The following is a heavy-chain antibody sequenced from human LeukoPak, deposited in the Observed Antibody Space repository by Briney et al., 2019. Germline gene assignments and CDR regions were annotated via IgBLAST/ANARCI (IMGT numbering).Heavy chain of an antibody. CDR2: ISANSGNT. V-gene: IGHV1-18*01. CDR1: GYTFTSKG. D-gene: IGHD5-24*01. J-gene: IGHJ4*02. Sequence: ASVKVSCKSSGYTFTSKGVSWVRQAPGEGLGWMGWISANSGNTNYAQKFQGRVTMTTDTSSSTVYMELRSLRSDDTALYYCARDNNYRFDYWGQGTLVTVPS. CDR3: ARDNNYRFDY.